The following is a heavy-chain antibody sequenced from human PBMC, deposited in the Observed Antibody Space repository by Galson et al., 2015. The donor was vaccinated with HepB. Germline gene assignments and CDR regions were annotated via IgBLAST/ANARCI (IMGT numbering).Heavy chain of an antibody. Sequence: SVKVSCKASGGTFSSPTFSWVRQAPGQGLEWMGGIVPMFDTTEYAQKFQDRVTITADKSTTKAYMQLSRLRSEDTAVYYCARDHDFDTGDHNVAWRNPNGWFGRWGQGTLVTGSS. D-gene: IGHD3-9*01. CDR2: IVPMFDTT. CDR1: GGTFSSPT. V-gene: IGHV1-69*06. CDR3: ARDHDFDTGDHNVAWRNPNGWFGR. J-gene: IGHJ5*02.